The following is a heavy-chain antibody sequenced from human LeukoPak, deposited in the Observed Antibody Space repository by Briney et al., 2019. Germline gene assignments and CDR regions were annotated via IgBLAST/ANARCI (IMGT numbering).Heavy chain of an antibody. J-gene: IGHJ6*03. Sequence: ASVKVSCKASGDTFSNYYMHWVRQSPGQGLEWMGIINPSGGGTAYAQNFQGRVTMTRDMSTSTVYLELSSLRSEDTAVYYCARTRGNQVNLALNYYYYMDVWGKGTTVTISS. CDR3: ARTRGNQVNLALNYYYYMDV. CDR2: INPSGGGT. V-gene: IGHV1-46*01. CDR1: GDTFSNYY. D-gene: IGHD3-10*01.